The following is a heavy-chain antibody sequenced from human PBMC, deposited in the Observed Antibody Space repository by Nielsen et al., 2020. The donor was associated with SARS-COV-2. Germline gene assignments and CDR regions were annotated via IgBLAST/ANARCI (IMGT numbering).Heavy chain of an antibody. CDR2: ISYDGSNK. J-gene: IGHJ6*03. CDR1: GFTFSSYA. V-gene: IGHV3-30-3*01. CDR3: ARSIFYYYMDV. Sequence: GESLKITCAASGFTFSSYAMHWVRQAPGKGLEWVAVISYDGSNKYYADSVKGRFTISRDNSKNTLYLQMSSLRAEDTAVYYCARSIFYYYMDVWGKGTTVTVSS.